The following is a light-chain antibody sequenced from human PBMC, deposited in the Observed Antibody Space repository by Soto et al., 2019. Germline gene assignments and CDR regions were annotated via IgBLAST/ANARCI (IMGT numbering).Light chain of an antibody. CDR2: VAS. CDR1: QGISNY. CDR3: QKYNSAPWT. J-gene: IGKJ1*01. V-gene: IGKV1-27*01. Sequence: DIQMTQSPSALSASVGDRVTITCRASQGISNYLAWYQQQPGKVPKLLIYVASTLQSGVPSRFSGSGSGTDFTLTISSLQPEDVATYYCQKYNSAPWTFGQGTKVEIK.